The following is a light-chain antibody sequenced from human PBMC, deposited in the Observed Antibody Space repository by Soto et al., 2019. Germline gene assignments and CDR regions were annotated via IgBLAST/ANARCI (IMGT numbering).Light chain of an antibody. Sequence: DIQMTQSPSSVSASVGARVTITCRASQGISRWLAWYQQKPGKAPKLLIYAASSLQSGVPSRFSGSGSGTDFTLTISSLQPEDFATYYCQQANSFPPWTFGQGTKVEIK. J-gene: IGKJ1*01. CDR3: QQANSFPPWT. V-gene: IGKV1D-12*01. CDR1: QGISRW. CDR2: AAS.